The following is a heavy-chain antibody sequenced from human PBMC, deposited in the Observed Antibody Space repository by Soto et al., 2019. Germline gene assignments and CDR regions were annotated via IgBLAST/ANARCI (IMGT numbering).Heavy chain of an antibody. CDR3: ARGPSYSDYYFDY. Sequence: GGSLRLSCAASGFTFSTYSMNWVRQAPGKGLQWFAVITYGGNNKYYADSVEGRFTISRDNSKNTVYLQMNSLRLEDTAVYYCARGPSYSDYYFDYWAQGTLVTVSS. D-gene: IGHD4-17*01. CDR1: GFTFSTYS. J-gene: IGHJ4*02. V-gene: IGHV3-30*03. CDR2: ITYGGNNK.